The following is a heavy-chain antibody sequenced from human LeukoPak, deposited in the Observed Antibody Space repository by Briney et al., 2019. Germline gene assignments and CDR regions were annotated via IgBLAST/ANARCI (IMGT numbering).Heavy chain of an antibody. D-gene: IGHD1-26*01. CDR1: GGSISSNSHY. CDR3: ARHLYSESYYF. J-gene: IGHJ4*02. Sequence: PSETLSFTCTVSGGSISSNSHYWGWIRQTPGRGLEWIGSIFYSGTTYYNPSLKSRVTISIDTSKNQFSLKLSSVTAADTAVYYCARHLYSESYYFWGQGTLVTVSS. V-gene: IGHV4-39*01. CDR2: IFYSGTT.